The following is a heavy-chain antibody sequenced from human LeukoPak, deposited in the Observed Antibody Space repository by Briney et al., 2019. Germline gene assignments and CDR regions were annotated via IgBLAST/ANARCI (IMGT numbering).Heavy chain of an antibody. CDR1: GGSISSYY. V-gene: IGHV4-4*07. J-gene: IGHJ6*03. CDR3: ARVAADAAYYYMDV. CDR2: IYTSGST. Sequence: SETLSLTCTVSGGSISSYYWSWIRQPAGKGLEWIGRIYTSGSTNYNPSLKSRVTMSVDTSKNQFSLKLSSVTTADTALYYCARVAADAAYYYMDVWGKGTTVTVSS. D-gene: IGHD6-25*01.